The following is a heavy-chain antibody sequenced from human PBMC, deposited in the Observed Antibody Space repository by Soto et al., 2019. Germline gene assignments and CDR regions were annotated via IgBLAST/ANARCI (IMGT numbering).Heavy chain of an antibody. CDR3: ARSTSSGYYYY. CDR1: GFTVSNNY. V-gene: IGHV3-53*01. J-gene: IGHJ4*02. Sequence: GGSLRLSCAASGFTVSNNYMSWVRQAPGKGLEWVSGIYSGDSTSYADSVKGRFTISKDNSKNTLYLQMNSLRAEDTAVYYCARSTSSGYYYYWGQGTLVTVSS. CDR2: IYSGDST. D-gene: IGHD3-22*01.